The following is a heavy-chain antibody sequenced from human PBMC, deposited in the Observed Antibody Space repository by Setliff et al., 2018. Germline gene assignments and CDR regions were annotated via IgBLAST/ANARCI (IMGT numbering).Heavy chain of an antibody. CDR2: IYTSGST. CDR3: ARGIITMVRGVITFSYYFDY. D-gene: IGHD3-10*01. V-gene: IGHV4-4*07. CDR1: GGSISSYY. Sequence: LSLTCTASGGSISSYYWSWIRQPAGKGLEWIGRIYTSGSTNYNPSLKSRVTMSVDTSKNQFSLKLSSVTAADTAVYYCARGIITMVRGVITFSYYFDYWGQGTLVT. J-gene: IGHJ4*02.